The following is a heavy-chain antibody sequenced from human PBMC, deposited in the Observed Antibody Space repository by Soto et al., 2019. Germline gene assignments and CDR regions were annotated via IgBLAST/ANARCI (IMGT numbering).Heavy chain of an antibody. D-gene: IGHD3-10*01. CDR2: INHSRST. J-gene: IGHJ4*02. CDR1: GGSFSGYY. Sequence: SETLSLTCAVYGGSFSGYYWSWIRQPPGKGLEWIGEINHSRSTNYNPSLKSRVTISVDTSKNQFSLKLSSVTAADTAVYYCARAPMVRGVITNRYYFDYWGQGTLVTVSS. V-gene: IGHV4-34*01. CDR3: ARAPMVRGVITNRYYFDY.